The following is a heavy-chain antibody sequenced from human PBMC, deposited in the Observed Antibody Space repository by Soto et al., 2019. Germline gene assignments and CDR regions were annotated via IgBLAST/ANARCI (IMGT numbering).Heavy chain of an antibody. Sequence: QVQLVQSGAEVKKPGSPVRVSCTASGDTFNFYTISWVRQVPGQGPEWMGRIIPMLGMSNYAQKFQGRVTLMADKSTSTVYMNLSGLTSEDPAVYYCATNYGSGSTHFDYWGQGTLVTVSS. CDR2: IIPMLGMS. J-gene: IGHJ4*02. D-gene: IGHD3-10*01. CDR3: ATNYGSGSTHFDY. V-gene: IGHV1-69*02. CDR1: GDTFNFYT.